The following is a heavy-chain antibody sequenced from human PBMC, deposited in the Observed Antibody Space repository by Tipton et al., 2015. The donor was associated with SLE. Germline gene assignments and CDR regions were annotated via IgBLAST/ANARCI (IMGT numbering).Heavy chain of an antibody. CDR3: ARGGPYYYGSGSSPADYFQY. Sequence: TLSLTCTVSGGSISVSSYYWGWIRQPPGKGLEWIGSIYYSGSTYYNPSLKSRVTISVDTSKNQFSLKLSSVTAADTAVYYCARGGPYYYGSGSSPADYFQYWGQGTLVTVSS. CDR2: IYYSGST. D-gene: IGHD3-10*01. CDR1: GGSISVSSYY. J-gene: IGHJ1*01. V-gene: IGHV4-39*07.